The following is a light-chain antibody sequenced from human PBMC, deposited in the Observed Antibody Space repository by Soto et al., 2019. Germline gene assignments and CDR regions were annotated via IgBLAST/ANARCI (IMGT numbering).Light chain of an antibody. Sequence: VLTQSPGTQSLSHGERATLSCRASQSVSSYLAWYQQKPGQAPRFFIYEASNRATGIPARFSGSGSGTECTLTISSLKSEDCAVYYCQQYNNCPWTFGQGTKVDIK. CDR2: EAS. V-gene: IGKV3-11*01. CDR1: QSVSSY. CDR3: QQYNNCPWT. J-gene: IGKJ1*01.